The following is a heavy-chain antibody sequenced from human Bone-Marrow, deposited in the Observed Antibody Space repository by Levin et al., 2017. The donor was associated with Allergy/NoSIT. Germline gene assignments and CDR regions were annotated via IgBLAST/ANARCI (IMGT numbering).Heavy chain of an antibody. Sequence: PSETLSLTCTVSGVSISSGDFYWGWIRPPPGKGLEWIGYTYHSGNTYYNPSLTSRATISVNTSKNQFLLKLDSVTAADTAEYYCGKDQDHDYGVYGGFDLWGQGALVTVSS. CDR3: GKDQDHDYGVYGGFDL. D-gene: IGHD4-17*01. V-gene: IGHV4-30-4*01. CDR1: GVSISSGDFY. CDR2: TYHSGNT. J-gene: IGHJ4*02.